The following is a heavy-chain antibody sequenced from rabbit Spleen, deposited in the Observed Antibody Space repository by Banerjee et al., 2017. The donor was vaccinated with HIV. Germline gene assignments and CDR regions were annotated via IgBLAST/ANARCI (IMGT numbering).Heavy chain of an antibody. CDR1: GVSFSSNHY. D-gene: IGHD6-1*01. J-gene: IGHJ4*01. Sequence: QSLEESGGDLVKPGASLTLTCTASGVSFSSNHYMCWVRQAPGKGLEWIACIEGGSSAFSYFASWAKGRFTISRASSTTVFLQMTSLTAADTATYFCASMDYGGYGYAFNLWGQGTLVTVS. CDR2: IEGGSSAFS. V-gene: IGHV1S40*01. CDR3: ASMDYGGYGYAFNL.